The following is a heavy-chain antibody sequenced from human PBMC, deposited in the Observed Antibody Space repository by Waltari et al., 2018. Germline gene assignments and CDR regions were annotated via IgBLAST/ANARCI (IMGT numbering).Heavy chain of an antibody. CDR2: INHAGYT. D-gene: IGHD2-15*01. Sequence: QVQLQQWGAGLLQSSETLSLTCAVYGGSFSGYYWGWVRQPPGKGLEWIGEINHAGYTNHNPSRRSRVTMSADTSKSQCSLKLNSVTAADTAVYYCVRLEDCTGPGGHCYSGDPFALDVWGQGTTVTVSS. J-gene: IGHJ6*02. CDR3: VRLEDCTGPGGHCYSGDPFALDV. V-gene: IGHV4-34*02. CDR1: GGSFSGYY.